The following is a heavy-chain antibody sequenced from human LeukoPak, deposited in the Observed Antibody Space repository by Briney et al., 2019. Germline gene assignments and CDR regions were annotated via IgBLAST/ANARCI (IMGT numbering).Heavy chain of an antibody. Sequence: GGSLRLSCAAPGFTFGDYYMSWIRQAPGKGLEWISYITGTGVTIHYSDSVKGRFTISRDNAKNSLSLLMNSLRGEDTAVYYCATHGGGGYDEDDAFNIWGQGTMVTVSS. V-gene: IGHV3-11*01. CDR1: GFTFGDYY. J-gene: IGHJ3*02. CDR2: ITGTGVTI. CDR3: ATHGGGGYDEDDAFNI. D-gene: IGHD5-12*01.